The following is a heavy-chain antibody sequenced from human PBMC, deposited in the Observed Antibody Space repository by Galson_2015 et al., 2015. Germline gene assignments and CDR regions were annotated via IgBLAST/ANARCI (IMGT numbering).Heavy chain of an antibody. CDR1: GYTFTSYG. CDR2: ISAYNGNT. CDR3: ARDGPYGSGSYYHGMDV. Sequence: SVKVSCKASGYTFTSYGISWVRQAPGQGLEWMGWISAYNGNTNYAQKLQGRVTMTTDTSTSTAYMELRSLRSDDTAVYYCARDGPYGSGSYYHGMDVWGQGTTVTVSS. V-gene: IGHV1-18*01. J-gene: IGHJ6*02. D-gene: IGHD3-10*01.